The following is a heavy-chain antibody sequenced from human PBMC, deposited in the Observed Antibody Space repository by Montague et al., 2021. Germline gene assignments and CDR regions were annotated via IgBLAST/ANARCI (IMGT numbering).Heavy chain of an antibody. Sequence: TLSLTCSVSGGSISSGGFYWSWIRQHPGKGPEWIGSIYDSGSTNYNPSLKSRLTLSRDTSKNQVSLRLTSVTAAETAGYYCAGSGGYCSGGRCDTFDYWGQGTLVTVSS. V-gene: IGHV4-31*03. CDR3: AGSGGYCSGGRCDTFDY. CDR2: IYDSGST. CDR1: GGSISSGGFY. J-gene: IGHJ4*02. D-gene: IGHD2-15*01.